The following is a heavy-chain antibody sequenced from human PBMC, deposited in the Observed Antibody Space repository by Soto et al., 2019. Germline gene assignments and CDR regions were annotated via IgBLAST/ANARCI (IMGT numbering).Heavy chain of an antibody. Sequence: GGSLRLSCGASGSTFSSSWMTWVRQAPGKGLEWVANINLDGSERNYVDSVKGRFTISRDNAKNLLYLQMNSLRAEDTAVYYCARDRAYNCFDYWGQGTLVTVSS. CDR2: INLDGSER. J-gene: IGHJ4*02. CDR1: GSTFSSSW. V-gene: IGHV3-7*05. CDR3: ARDRAYNCFDY. D-gene: IGHD5-18*01.